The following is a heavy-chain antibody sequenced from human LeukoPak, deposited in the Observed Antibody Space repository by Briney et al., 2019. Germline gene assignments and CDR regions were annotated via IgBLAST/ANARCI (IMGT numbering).Heavy chain of an antibody. V-gene: IGHV3-30*03. CDR2: ISYDVGKK. CDR3: AREDIVVVPAAMGGGWFDP. D-gene: IGHD2-2*01. J-gene: IGHJ5*02. CDR1: GFTFSSYG. Sequence: GGSLRLSCAASGFTFSSYGMHWVRQAPGKGLEWVAVISYDVGKKYYADSVKGRFTISRDNSKNTLYLQMNSLRAEDTAVYYCAREDIVVVPAAMGGGWFDPWGQGTLVTVSS.